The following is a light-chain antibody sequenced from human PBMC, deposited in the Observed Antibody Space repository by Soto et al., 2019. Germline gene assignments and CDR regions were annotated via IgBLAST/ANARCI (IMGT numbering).Light chain of an antibody. V-gene: IGKV1-5*03. CDR3: QQYNSYSGT. Sequence: DIQMTQSPSTLSASVGDRVTITCRASQSISNWLAWYQQKPGKAPKLLIYKASSLESGVPSRFSGSGSGTEFTLTIRSLQPDDFATYYCQQYNSYSGTFGQGPKVDIK. J-gene: IGKJ1*01. CDR1: QSISNW. CDR2: KAS.